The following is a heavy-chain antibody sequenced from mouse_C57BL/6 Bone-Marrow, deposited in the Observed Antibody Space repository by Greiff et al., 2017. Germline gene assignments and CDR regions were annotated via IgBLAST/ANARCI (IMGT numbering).Heavy chain of an antibody. V-gene: IGHV3-8*01. J-gene: IGHJ2*01. CDR3: ARYVTAYYFDY. CDR1: GYSITSDH. Sequence: EVQLQESGPGLAKPSQTLSLTCSVTGYSITSDHWNWIRKFPGNKLEYMGYISYSGSTYYNPSLKSRISITRDTSKNQYYLQLNSVTTEDTATYYCARYVTAYYFDYWGQGTTLTVSS. D-gene: IGHD1-2*01. CDR2: ISYSGST.